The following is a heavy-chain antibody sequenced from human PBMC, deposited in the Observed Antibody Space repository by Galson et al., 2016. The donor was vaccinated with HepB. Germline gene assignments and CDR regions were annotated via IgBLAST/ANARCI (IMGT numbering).Heavy chain of an antibody. CDR1: GFSFSIYV. CDR2: IDENSAEK. Sequence: SLRLSCAASGFSFSIYVMSWVRQAPGKGLEWVSTIDENSAEKRYAESVEGRFTISRDNPGNTLFLQMNSLRAEDTAIYYCAKKHLPPVAGNNYFDYWGQGTLITVSS. CDR3: AKKHLPPVAGNNYFDY. D-gene: IGHD6-19*01. V-gene: IGHV3-23*01. J-gene: IGHJ4*02.